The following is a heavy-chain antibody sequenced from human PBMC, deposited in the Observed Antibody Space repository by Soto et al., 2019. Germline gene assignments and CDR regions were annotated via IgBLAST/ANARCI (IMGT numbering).Heavy chain of an antibody. D-gene: IGHD2-15*01. CDR3: ARAGAATLSDY. CDR1: GFTFSGAW. Sequence: GGSLRLSCAASGFTFSGAWFNWVRQAPGKGLEWVSAISGSGGSTHYADSVKGRFTISRDNAKNSLYLQINSLRPEDTAMYYCARAGAATLSDYWGQGTRVTVSS. J-gene: IGHJ4*02. CDR2: ISGSGGST. V-gene: IGHV3-21*01.